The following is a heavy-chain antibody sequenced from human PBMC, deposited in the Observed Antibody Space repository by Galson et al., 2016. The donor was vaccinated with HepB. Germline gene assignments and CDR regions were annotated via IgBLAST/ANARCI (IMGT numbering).Heavy chain of an antibody. Sequence: SVKVSCKASGGTFSSYTISWVRQAPGQGLEWMGGIIRIFGTAEYAQKFQGRVTITEDESTTTAYMYLSSLRSEDTAVYYCAKTPKTGSYIYYFDSWGQGTLVTVSS. CDR1: GGTFSSYT. CDR3: AKTPKTGSYIYYFDS. D-gene: IGHD1-1*01. J-gene: IGHJ4*02. CDR2: IIRIFGTA. V-gene: IGHV1-69*13.